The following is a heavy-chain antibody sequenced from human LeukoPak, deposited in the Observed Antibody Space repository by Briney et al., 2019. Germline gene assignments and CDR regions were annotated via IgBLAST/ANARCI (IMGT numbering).Heavy chain of an antibody. CDR1: GGSFSGYY. D-gene: IGHD3-10*01. J-gene: IGHJ6*03. CDR2: IYYSGST. CDR3: ARDSHYYGSGRPTNDFYYYYMDV. V-gene: IGHV4-59*01. Sequence: SETLSLTCAVYGGSFSGYYWSWIRQPPGKGLEWIGYIYYSGSTNYNPSLKSRVTISVDTSKNQFSLKLSSVTAEDTAVYYCARDSHYYGSGRPTNDFYYYYMDVWGKGTTVTISS.